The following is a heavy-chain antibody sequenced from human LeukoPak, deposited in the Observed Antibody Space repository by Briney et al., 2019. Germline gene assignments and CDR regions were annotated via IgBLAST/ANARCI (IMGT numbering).Heavy chain of an antibody. Sequence: SETLSLTCTVSGYSISSGYYWSWIRQPPGKGLEWIGEINHSGSTNYNPSLKSRVTISVDTSKNQFSLKLSSVTAADTAVYYCARGYCSGGSCYSSYYYSHMDVWGKGTTVTVSS. V-gene: IGHV4-38-2*02. J-gene: IGHJ6*03. D-gene: IGHD2-15*01. CDR2: INHSGST. CDR3: ARGYCSGGSCYSSYYYSHMDV. CDR1: GYSISSGYY.